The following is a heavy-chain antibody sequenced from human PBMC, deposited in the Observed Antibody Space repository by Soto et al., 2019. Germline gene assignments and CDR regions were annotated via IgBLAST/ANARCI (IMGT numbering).Heavy chain of an antibody. CDR2: ISAYNGNT. D-gene: IGHD5-12*01. V-gene: IGHV1-18*01. CDR3: ARADAMDIVATAIDY. J-gene: IGHJ4*02. Sequence: QVHLVQSGAEVKKPGASVKVSCKASGYTFTSYGISWVRQAPGQGLEWMGWISAYNGNTNYAKKLPGRVTMTTDTSTSTAYMELRSLRSDDTAVYYCARADAMDIVATAIDYWGQGTLVTVSS. CDR1: GYTFTSYG.